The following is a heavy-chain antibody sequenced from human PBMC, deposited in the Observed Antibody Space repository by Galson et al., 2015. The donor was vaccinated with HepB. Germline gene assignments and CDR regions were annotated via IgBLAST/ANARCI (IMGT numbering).Heavy chain of an antibody. CDR1: GGSISSSSYY. CDR2: IYYSGST. V-gene: IGHV4-39*07. CDR3: ARGQGIWFGELLPYNWFDP. Sequence: ETLSRTCTVSGGSISSSSYYWGWIRQPPGKGLEWIGSIYYSGSTYYNPSLKSRVTISVDTSKNQFSLKLSSVTAADTAVYYCARGQGIWFGELLPYNWFDPWGQGTLVTVSS. J-gene: IGHJ5*02. D-gene: IGHD3-10*01.